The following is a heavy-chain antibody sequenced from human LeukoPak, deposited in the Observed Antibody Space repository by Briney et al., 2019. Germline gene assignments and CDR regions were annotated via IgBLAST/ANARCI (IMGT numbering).Heavy chain of an antibody. D-gene: IGHD6-13*01. Sequence: PSETLSLTCTVSGGSISNYYWSWIRQPPGKGLEWIGSIYYSGSTYYNPSLKSRVTISVDTSKNQFSLKLSSVTAADTAVYYCARAGSSSWAFDYWGQGTLVTVSS. CDR2: IYYSGST. CDR1: GGSISNYY. J-gene: IGHJ4*02. CDR3: ARAGSSSWAFDY. V-gene: IGHV4-59*01.